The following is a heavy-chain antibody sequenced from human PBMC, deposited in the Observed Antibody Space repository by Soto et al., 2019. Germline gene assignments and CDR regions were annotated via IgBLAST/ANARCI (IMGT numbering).Heavy chain of an antibody. CDR1: GFTFSSYW. Sequence: PGGSLRLSCAASGFTFSSYWMSWVRQAPGKGLEWVANIKQDGSEKYYVDSAKGRFTISRDNAKNSLYLQMNSLRAEDTAVYYCATYGVYCSGGSCYRRTFDYWGQGTLVTV. CDR2: IKQDGSEK. D-gene: IGHD2-15*01. J-gene: IGHJ4*02. V-gene: IGHV3-7*01. CDR3: ATYGVYCSGGSCYRRTFDY.